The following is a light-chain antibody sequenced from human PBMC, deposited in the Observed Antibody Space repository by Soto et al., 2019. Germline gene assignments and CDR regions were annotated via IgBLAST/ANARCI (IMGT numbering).Light chain of an antibody. V-gene: IGLV1-40*01. CDR3: RSYDSRLSTSI. Sequence: QSVLTQPPSVSGAPGQTVTISCTGSNSNLGTGYDVHWYQQLPGTAPKLLLFDNNSRPSGVPDRFSGSRSGTSATLAITGLQAEDEADYYCRSYDSRLSTSIFGGGTKLTVL. J-gene: IGLJ2*01. CDR1: NSNLGTGYD. CDR2: DNN.